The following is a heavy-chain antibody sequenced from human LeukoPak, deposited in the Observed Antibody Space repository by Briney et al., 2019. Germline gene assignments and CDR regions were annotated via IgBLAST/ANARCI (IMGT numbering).Heavy chain of an antibody. V-gene: IGHV3-74*03. J-gene: IGHJ6*02. D-gene: IGHD3-10*01. CDR2: VSNDGSAT. Sequence: GGSLRLSCAASGYTFIDYWMHWVRQAPGKGLVWVSHVSNDGSATKYADSVKGRFTISRDNAKNTLYLQMNSLRVEDAAVYCCARDSYYGMDVRGQGTTVTVSS. CDR1: GYTFIDYW. CDR3: ARDSYYGMDV.